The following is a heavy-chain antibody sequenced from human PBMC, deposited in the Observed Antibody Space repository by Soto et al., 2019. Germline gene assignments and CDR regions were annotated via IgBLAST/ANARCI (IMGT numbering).Heavy chain of an antibody. Sequence: LRLSCAASGFTFSHYYMSWIRQAPGKGLEWVSYISNSGGTLYYADSVRGRFTISRDNAKNSLFLQMNSLRAEDTAVYYCARGIAVAGTYCFDSWGQGALVTVSS. J-gene: IGHJ4*02. D-gene: IGHD6-19*01. CDR1: GFTFSHYY. V-gene: IGHV3-11*01. CDR3: ARGIAVAGTYCFDS. CDR2: ISNSGGTL.